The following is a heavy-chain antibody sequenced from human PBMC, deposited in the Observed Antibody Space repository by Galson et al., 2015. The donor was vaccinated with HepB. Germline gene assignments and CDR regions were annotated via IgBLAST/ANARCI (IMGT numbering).Heavy chain of an antibody. J-gene: IGHJ2*01. Sequence: SLRLSCAASGFRFYSYWMSWVRQAPGKGLEWVANIKPEGRETYYVDSVKGRFTISRDDARDSLYLQINTLRAEDTAVYYCAREEGSTSYSGAWYFDLWGRGTLVTVSS. V-gene: IGHV3-7*03. CDR1: GFRFYSYW. CDR2: IKPEGRET. CDR3: AREEGSTSYSGAWYFDL. D-gene: IGHD6-13*01.